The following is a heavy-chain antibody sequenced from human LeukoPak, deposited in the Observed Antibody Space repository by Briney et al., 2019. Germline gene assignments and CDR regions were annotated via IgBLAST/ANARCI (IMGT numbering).Heavy chain of an antibody. CDR3: ARDRYSSSHATDY. Sequence: GGSLRLSCAASGFTFSSYWMHWVRQAPGKGLVWLSRINTDGSSTSYADSVKGRFTISRDNAKNTLYLQMNSLRAEDTAVYYCARDRYSSSHATDYWGQGTLVTVSS. CDR1: GFTFSSYW. V-gene: IGHV3-74*01. J-gene: IGHJ4*02. CDR2: INTDGSST. D-gene: IGHD6-13*01.